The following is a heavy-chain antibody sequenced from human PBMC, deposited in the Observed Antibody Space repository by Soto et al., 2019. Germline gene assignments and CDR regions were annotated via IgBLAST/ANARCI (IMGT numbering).Heavy chain of an antibody. J-gene: IGHJ4*02. CDR2: LWSDGSDK. D-gene: IGHD1-26*01. CDR1: GLNFIHYG. CDR3: ASDGDTTRHYGICDH. Sequence: PGGSKRLSCAASGLNFIHYGIHWVRQKPGKGLEWVAVLWSDGSDKYYADSVKGRFIVSRDTSKNTHYLQMNSLRAEDTAVYYCASDGDTTRHYGICDHWGQGTLVTVSA. V-gene: IGHV3-33*01.